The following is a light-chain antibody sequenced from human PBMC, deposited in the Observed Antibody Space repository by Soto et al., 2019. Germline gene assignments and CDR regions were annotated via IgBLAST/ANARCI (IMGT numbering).Light chain of an antibody. J-gene: IGKJ1*01. CDR1: QSIRNW. CDR3: QQYSDYWT. V-gene: IGKV1-5*01. Sequence: DIQMTQSPSTVSASVGDRVTITCRASQSIRNWLAWYQQKSGKATNHLIYDVSSLESGVPSRFSGSGSETEFTLTISSLQPDDFATYYCQQYSDYWTFGQGTKGGYQ. CDR2: DVS.